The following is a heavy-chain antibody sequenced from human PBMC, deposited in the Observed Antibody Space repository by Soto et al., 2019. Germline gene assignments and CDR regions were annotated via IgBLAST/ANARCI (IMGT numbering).Heavy chain of an antibody. CDR3: ARGGGVGVAGSAAFDM. CDR2: INPATGAA. Sequence: QLHLVQSGAVVKKPGASVTVSCSASGYPVTAYYMHWVRQAPGRGLEWMGGINPATGAAKYTQTFRGRVTMTGDTSPSTVFMELSGLTSEDTAVFYCARGGGVGVAGSAAFDMWGQGTLVTVSS. V-gene: IGHV1-2*02. CDR1: GYPVTAYY. D-gene: IGHD3-3*01. J-gene: IGHJ3*02.